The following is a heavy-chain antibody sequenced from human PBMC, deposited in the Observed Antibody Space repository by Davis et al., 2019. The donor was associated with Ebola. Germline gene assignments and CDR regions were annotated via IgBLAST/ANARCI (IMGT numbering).Heavy chain of an antibody. Sequence: PGGSLRLSCAASGFTFSSYAMHWVRQAPGKGLEWVAVISYDGSNKYYADSVKGRFTISRDNSKNTLYLQMNSLRAEDTAVYYCARPTWGPYYYYGMDVWGQGTTVTVSS. CDR2: ISYDGSNK. D-gene: IGHD3-16*01. V-gene: IGHV3-30*04. CDR1: GFTFSSYA. J-gene: IGHJ6*02. CDR3: ARPTWGPYYYYGMDV.